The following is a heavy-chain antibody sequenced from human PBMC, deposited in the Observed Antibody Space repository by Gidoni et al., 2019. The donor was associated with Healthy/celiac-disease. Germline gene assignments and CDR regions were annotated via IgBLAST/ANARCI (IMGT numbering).Heavy chain of an antibody. CDR2: IYYSGGT. CDR1: GGSISSSSYY. J-gene: IGHJ6*02. Sequence: QLQLQESGPGLVKPSETLSLTCTGSGGSISSSSYYWGWIRQPPGKGLEWIGSIYYSGGTYYNPSLKSRVTISVDTSKNQFSLKLSSVTAADTAVYYCARLRSYYYYGMDVWGQGTTVTVSS. V-gene: IGHV4-39*01. D-gene: IGHD4-17*01. CDR3: ARLRSYYYYGMDV.